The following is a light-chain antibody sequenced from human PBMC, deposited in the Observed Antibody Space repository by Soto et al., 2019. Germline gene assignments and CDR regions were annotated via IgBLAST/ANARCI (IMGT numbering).Light chain of an antibody. CDR1: QSLLHSNGYNY. J-gene: IGKJ1*01. Sequence: DIVMTQSPLSLPVTPGEPASISCRSSQSLLHSNGYNYLDWYLQKPGQSPQLLIYSGSNRASGVPDRFSGSGSGTDFTLKIRRVEAEDVGVYYCMQALQTPWTFGQGTKVDIK. CDR2: SGS. CDR3: MQALQTPWT. V-gene: IGKV2-28*01.